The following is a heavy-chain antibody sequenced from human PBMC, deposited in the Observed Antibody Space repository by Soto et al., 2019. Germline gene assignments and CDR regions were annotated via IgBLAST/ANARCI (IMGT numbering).Heavy chain of an antibody. CDR3: ARDPSEGRVGNWFES. Sequence: PGGSLRLSCAASGFTFSRYCMNRLRQAPGKGLEWVASISSSTSYVYYADSVKGRFSTSRDNAKNILYLEMYGLRTEDTAVYYCARDPSEGRVGNWFESWGQGTLVAFSS. CDR1: GFTFSRYC. V-gene: IGHV3-21*06. J-gene: IGHJ5*01. CDR2: ISSSTSYV. D-gene: IGHD2-2*01.